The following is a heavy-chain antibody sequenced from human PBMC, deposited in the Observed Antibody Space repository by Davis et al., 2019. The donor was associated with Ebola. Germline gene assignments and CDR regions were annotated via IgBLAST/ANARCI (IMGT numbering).Heavy chain of an antibody. Sequence: GESLKISCAASGFTFSSYGMNWVRQAPGKGLEWLSYIGSSSSTIYYADSVKGRFTISRDNSKNTLYLQMNSLRVEDTAVYYCARDLSWAGYFDDWGQGTLVTVSS. V-gene: IGHV3-48*01. CDR3: ARDLSWAGYFDD. D-gene: IGHD3-16*01. CDR1: GFTFSSYG. CDR2: IGSSSSTI. J-gene: IGHJ4*02.